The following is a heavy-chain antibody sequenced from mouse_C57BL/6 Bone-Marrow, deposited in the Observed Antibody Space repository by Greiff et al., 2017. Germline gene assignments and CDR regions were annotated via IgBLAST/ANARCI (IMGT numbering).Heavy chain of an antibody. Sequence: EVKLMEPGGGLVQPGGSMKLSCVASGFTFSNYWMNWVRQSPEKGLEWVAQISLKSDNYATHYAESVKGRFTISRDVSKSSVYLQMNNLRAEYTGIYSCTVGSSYVGYFDVWGTGTTVTVSS. CDR2: ISLKSDNYAT. J-gene: IGHJ1*03. D-gene: IGHD1-1*01. V-gene: IGHV6-3*01. CDR1: GFTFSNYW. CDR3: TVGSSYVGYFDV.